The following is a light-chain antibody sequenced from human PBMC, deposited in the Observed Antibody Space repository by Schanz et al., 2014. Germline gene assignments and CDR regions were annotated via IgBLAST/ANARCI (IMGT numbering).Light chain of an antibody. J-gene: IGLJ2*01. V-gene: IGLV2-8*01. CDR1: SSDVGGYNY. Sequence: QSALTQPPSASGSPGQSVTISCSGTSSDVGGYNYVSWYQQHPGKAPNLLIYDVTERPSGVPDRFSGSKSVNTASLTISGLQAEDEAEYYCSSYTSSNTVVVFGGGTKLTVL. CDR2: DVT. CDR3: SSYTSSNTVVV.